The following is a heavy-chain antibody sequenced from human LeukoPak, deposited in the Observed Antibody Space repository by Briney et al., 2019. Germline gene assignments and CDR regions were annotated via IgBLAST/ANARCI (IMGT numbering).Heavy chain of an antibody. Sequence: GGSLRLSCAASGFTFSSYSMNWVRQAPGKGLEWVSSISSSSSYIYYADSVKGRFTISRDNAKNSLHLQMNSLRAEDTAVYYCARDLSDSYGMDVWGQGTTVTVSS. CDR3: ARDLSDSYGMDV. CDR2: ISSSSSYI. CDR1: GFTFSSYS. V-gene: IGHV3-21*01. D-gene: IGHD6-25*01. J-gene: IGHJ6*02.